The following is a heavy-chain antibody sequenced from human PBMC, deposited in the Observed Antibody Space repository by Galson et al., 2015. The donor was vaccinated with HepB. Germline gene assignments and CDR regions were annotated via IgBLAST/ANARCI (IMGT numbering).Heavy chain of an antibody. CDR2: ISSSSSYI. D-gene: IGHD3-22*01. V-gene: IGHV3-21*01. CDR3: ARCPPRHYYDSSGYYYEPAFDI. Sequence: SLRLSCAASGFTFSSYSMNWVRQAPGKGLEWVSSISSSSSYIYYADSVKGRFTISRDNAKNSLYLQMNSLRAEDTAVYYCARCPPRHYYDSSGYYYEPAFDIWGQGTMVAVSS. CDR1: GFTFSSYS. J-gene: IGHJ3*02.